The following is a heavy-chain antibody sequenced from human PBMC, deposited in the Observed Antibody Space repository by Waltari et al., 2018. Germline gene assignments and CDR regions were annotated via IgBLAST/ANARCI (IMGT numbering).Heavy chain of an antibody. CDR2: VNPNGGST. D-gene: IGHD2-2*01. CDR1: GYTFTAFY. V-gene: IGHV1-46*04. J-gene: IGHJ4*02. Sequence: QVQLVQSGAEVKKPGASVQVSCKASGYTFTAFYMHWVRQAPGQGLEWMGIVNPNGGSTTYAQKLQDRVTMTRDTSTSTVYMELSSLRSEDTAVYYCARAGSTLIWGVAEWGQGTLVTVSS. CDR3: ARAGSTLIWGVAE.